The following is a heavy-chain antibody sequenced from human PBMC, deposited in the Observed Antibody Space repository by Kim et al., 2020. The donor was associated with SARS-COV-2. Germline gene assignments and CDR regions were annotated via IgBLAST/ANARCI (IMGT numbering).Heavy chain of an antibody. CDR3: ALPHSSGYYNFDY. J-gene: IGHJ4*02. V-gene: IGHV5-51*01. D-gene: IGHD3-22*01. Sequence: YSPSFQGQVTISADKSISTAYLQWSSLKASDTAMYYCALPHSSGYYNFDYWGQGTLVTVSS.